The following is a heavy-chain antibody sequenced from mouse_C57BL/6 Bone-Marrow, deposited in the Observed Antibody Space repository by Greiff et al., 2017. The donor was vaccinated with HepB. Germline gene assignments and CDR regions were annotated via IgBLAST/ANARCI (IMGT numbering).Heavy chain of an antibody. D-gene: IGHD1-1*01. CDR1: GFTFSSYG. J-gene: IGHJ2*01. V-gene: IGHV5-6*01. CDR3: ARHYYGYFDY. CDR2: ISSGGSYT. Sequence: EVQVVESGGDLVKPGGSLKLSCAASGFTFSSYGMSWVRQTPDKRLEWVATISSGGSYTYYPDSVKGRFTISRDNAKNTLYLQMSSLKSEDTAMYYCARHYYGYFDYWGQGTTLTVSS.